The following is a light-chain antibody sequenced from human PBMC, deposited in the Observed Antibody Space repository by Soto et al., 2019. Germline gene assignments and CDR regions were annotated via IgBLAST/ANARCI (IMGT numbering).Light chain of an antibody. Sequence: QSVLTQPPSASGTPGQRVTISCSGSGSNIGSNYVYWYQQLPGTAPKLLIYRNNQRPSGVPDRFSGSKSGTSASLAISGLRSEDEADYYCAAWDDSLSAWVFGGGTQLTVL. CDR1: GSNIGSNY. J-gene: IGLJ7*01. CDR3: AAWDDSLSAWV. V-gene: IGLV1-47*01. CDR2: RNN.